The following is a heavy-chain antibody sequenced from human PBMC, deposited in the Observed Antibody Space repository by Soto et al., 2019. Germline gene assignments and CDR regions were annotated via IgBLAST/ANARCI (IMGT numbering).Heavy chain of an antibody. V-gene: IGHV4-39*01. D-gene: IGHD5-12*01. J-gene: IGHJ6*02. CDR3: ARTPVATIIMGYYYGMDV. Sequence: SETLSLTCTVSGGSISSSSYYWGWIRQPPGKGQEWIGSIYYSGSTYYNPSLKSRVTISVDTSKNQFSLKLSSVTAADTAVYYFARTPVATIIMGYYYGMDVWGQGTTVTVSS. CDR2: IYYSGST. CDR1: GGSISSSSYY.